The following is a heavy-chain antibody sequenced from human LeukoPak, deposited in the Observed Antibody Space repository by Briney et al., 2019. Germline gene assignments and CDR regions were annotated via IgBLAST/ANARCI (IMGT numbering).Heavy chain of an antibody. CDR3: AKDYYGWMYYFDY. Sequence: HPGGSLRLSCAASGFTFSSYGMSWVRQAPGKGLEWVSAISGSGGSTYYADSVKGRFTVSRDNSKNTLYLQMNSLRAEDTAVYYCAKDYYGWMYYFDYWGQGTLVTVSS. CDR1: GFTFSSYG. V-gene: IGHV3-23*01. CDR2: ISGSGGST. J-gene: IGHJ4*02. D-gene: IGHD3-10*01.